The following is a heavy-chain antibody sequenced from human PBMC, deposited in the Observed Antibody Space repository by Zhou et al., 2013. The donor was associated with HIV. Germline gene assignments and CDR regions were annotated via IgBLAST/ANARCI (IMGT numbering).Heavy chain of an antibody. Sequence: QVQLLQSGAEVKPPGASVKVSCKVSGYTLPELSIHWVRQAPGKGLEWMGGYDPEEGEMMYAQTFQGRVTMIADKHGDTAYMELRSLRSEDTAVYYCTTSARGNIVRGVIPRGWGQGNPGHRLL. D-gene: IGHD3-10*01. CDR2: YDPEEGEM. J-gene: IGHJ4*02. V-gene: IGHV1-24*01. CDR3: TTSARGNIVRGVIPRG. CDR1: GYTLPELS.